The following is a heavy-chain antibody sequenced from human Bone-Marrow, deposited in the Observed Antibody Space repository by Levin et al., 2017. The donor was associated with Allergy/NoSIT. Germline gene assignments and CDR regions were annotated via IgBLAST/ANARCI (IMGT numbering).Heavy chain of an antibody. D-gene: IGHD3-3*01. Sequence: LSLTCAASGFTFSSSAMHWVRQAPGKGLEWVALISYDGSEKNYADSVKGRFAISRDNSKNTVFPRMRTLRPEDTAVYYCAKGLRNYNFWSGHYSAWYFDVWSRGTLVTVSS. J-gene: IGHJ2*01. CDR3: AKGLRNYNFWSGHYSAWYFDV. CDR1: GFTFSSSA. CDR2: ISYDGSEK. V-gene: IGHV3-30*18.